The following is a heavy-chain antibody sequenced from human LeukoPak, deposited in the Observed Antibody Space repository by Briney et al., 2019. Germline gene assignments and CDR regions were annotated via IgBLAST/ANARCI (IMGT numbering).Heavy chain of an antibody. CDR3: VAGEDLDY. CDR2: IEQDGSQK. V-gene: IGHV3-7*02. CDR1: GFTLSRYW. J-gene: IGHJ4*02. D-gene: IGHD6-19*01. Sequence: GGSLRLSCAASGFTLSRYWMSWVRQAPRQGLEWVATIEQDGSQKHYVDSVKGRFTISRDNTKNTLYLQMNSLRAGDTAVYFPVAGEDLDYWGQGTLVTVSS.